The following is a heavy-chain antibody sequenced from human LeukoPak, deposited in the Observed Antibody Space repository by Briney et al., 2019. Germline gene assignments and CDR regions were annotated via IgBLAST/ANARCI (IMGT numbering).Heavy chain of an antibody. D-gene: IGHD3-22*01. CDR2: IYHSGST. CDR1: GGSISSGGYS. V-gene: IGHV4-30-2*01. J-gene: IGHJ4*02. Sequence: PSQTLSLTCAVSGGSISSGGYSWSWIRQPPGKGLEWIGYIYHSGSTYYNPSLKSRVTMSVDRSKNQFSLKLSSVTAADTAVYYCARADSSGYYHFDYWGQGTLVTVSS. CDR3: ARADSSGYYHFDY.